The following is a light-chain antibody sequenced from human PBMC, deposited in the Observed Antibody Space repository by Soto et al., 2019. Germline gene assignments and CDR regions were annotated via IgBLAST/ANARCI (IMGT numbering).Light chain of an antibody. CDR3: QQNFSPLLT. J-gene: IGKJ4*01. CDR1: QTIYDY. CDR2: GAS. Sequence: DIQMTQSPSSLSASVGDRVTITRRVSQTIYDYVTWFQQRPGKAPKVLIYGASTLQSGVPSRFSGSGSGTEFTLTISNFQPEDFATYYCQQNFSPLLTFGGGTKVDIK. V-gene: IGKV1-39*01.